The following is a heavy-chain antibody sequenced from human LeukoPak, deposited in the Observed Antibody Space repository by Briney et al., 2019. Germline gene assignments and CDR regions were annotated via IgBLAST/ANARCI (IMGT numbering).Heavy chain of an antibody. V-gene: IGHV1-58*02. CDR2: IAVGSGNT. CDR1: GFTFNSSA. CDR3: AADLIAVTGSWY. Sequence: TSVKVSCKASGFTFNSSAMQWVRQAGRQRPEWIGWIAVGSGNTNYAQKFQERVTITRDMFTNTVHLELSGLRSEDTAVYYCAADLIAVTGSWYWGQGTLVSVSS. D-gene: IGHD6-19*01. J-gene: IGHJ4*02.